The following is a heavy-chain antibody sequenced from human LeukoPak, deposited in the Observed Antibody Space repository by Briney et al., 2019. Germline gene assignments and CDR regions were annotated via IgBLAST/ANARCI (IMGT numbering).Heavy chain of an antibody. CDR1: GGTFSSYA. V-gene: IGHV1-69*05. J-gene: IGHJ6*02. CDR3: ARDRDTNYYYYYGMDV. CDR2: IIPIFGTA. Sequence: ASVKVSCKASGGTFSSYAISWVRQAPGQGLEWMGGIIPIFGTANYAQKFQGRVTITTDESTSTAYMELSSLRSEDTAVYYCARDRDTNYYYYYGMDVWGQGTTVTVSS. D-gene: IGHD5-24*01.